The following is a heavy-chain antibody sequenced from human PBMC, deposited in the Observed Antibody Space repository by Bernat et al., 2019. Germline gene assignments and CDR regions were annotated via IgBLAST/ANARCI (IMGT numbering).Heavy chain of an antibody. CDR1: GFTVRSNH. V-gene: IGHV3-53*05. D-gene: IGHD1-14*01. Sequence: EVQLVETGGGLIQPGGSLRLSCAASGFTVRSNHMSWVRQAPGKGLEWVSVIYSGGGAYYADSVKGRFTISRDNSKNTLYLQMNSLRAEDTAVYYCARGTSSLNAFDIWGQGTMVSVSS. J-gene: IGHJ3*02. CDR3: ARGTSSLNAFDI. CDR2: IYSGGGA.